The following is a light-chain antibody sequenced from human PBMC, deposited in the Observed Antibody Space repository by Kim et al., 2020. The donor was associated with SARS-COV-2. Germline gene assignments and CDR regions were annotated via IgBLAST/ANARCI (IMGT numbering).Light chain of an antibody. Sequence: FSPGERATLSCRASQTFSNTFLAWYQQKLGQAPRLLIYATSNRPTGIPDRFSGRGSGTDFTLTISRLEPEDSAVYYCQQSGSSPTFGQGTKVEIK. CDR3: QQSGSSPT. V-gene: IGKV3-20*01. CDR2: ATS. J-gene: IGKJ1*01. CDR1: QTFSNTF.